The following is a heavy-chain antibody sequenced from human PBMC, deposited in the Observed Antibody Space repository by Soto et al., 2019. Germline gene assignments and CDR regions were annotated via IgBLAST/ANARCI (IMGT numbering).Heavy chain of an antibody. CDR1: GGSISSGDYY. D-gene: IGHD6-25*01. J-gene: IGHJ5*02. CDR3: AGQTFTIAAASYGRSNWFDP. Sequence: TLSLTCTVSGGSISSGDYYWSWIRQPPGKGLEWIGYIYYSGSTYYNPSLKSRVTISVDTSKNQFSLKLSSVTAADTAVYYCAGQTFTIAAASYGRSNWFDPWGPGTLVTVSS. CDR2: IYYSGST. V-gene: IGHV4-30-4*01.